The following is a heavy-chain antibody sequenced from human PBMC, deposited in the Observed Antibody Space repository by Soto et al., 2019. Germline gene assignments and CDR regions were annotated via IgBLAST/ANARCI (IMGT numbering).Heavy chain of an antibody. V-gene: IGHV1-2*04. Sequence: GASVKVSCKASGYTFTGYYMHWVRQAPGQGLEWMGWINPNSGGTNYAQKFQGWVTMTRDTSISTAYMELSRLRSDDTAVFYCARVGCSGGSCFAFDIWGQGTMVTVSS. CDR2: INPNSGGT. D-gene: IGHD2-15*01. J-gene: IGHJ3*02. CDR1: GYTFTGYY. CDR3: ARVGCSGGSCFAFDI.